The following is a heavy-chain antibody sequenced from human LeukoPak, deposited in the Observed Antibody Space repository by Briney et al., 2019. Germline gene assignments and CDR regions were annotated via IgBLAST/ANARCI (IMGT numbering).Heavy chain of an antibody. V-gene: IGHV3-23*01. CDR3: ARDPNGDYIGAFEI. Sequence: GGSLRLSCAASGFTFSNYAMMWLRQAPGKGPEWVSAIRGSGSGTYYADSVRGRFTVSRDNSRNSLYLQMNRLRAEDTAIYFCARDPNGDYIGAFEILGQGTKVTVSS. CDR1: GFTFSNYA. D-gene: IGHD4-17*01. CDR2: IRGSGSGT. J-gene: IGHJ3*02.